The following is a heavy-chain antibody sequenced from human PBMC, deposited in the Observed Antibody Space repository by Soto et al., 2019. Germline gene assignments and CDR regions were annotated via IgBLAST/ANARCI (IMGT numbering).Heavy chain of an antibody. Sequence: ETLSLTCTVSGGSISSSSYYWGWIRQPPGKGLEWIGNVYYGGSTYYNPSLKSRVTISVETSKSQFSLKLSSVTAADTAVYYCAGGDYYHSSGYYFYYYTTDVWGQGTTVTLSS. V-gene: IGHV4-39*01. CDR2: VYYGGST. CDR3: AGGDYYHSSGYYFYYYTTDV. D-gene: IGHD3-22*01. CDR1: GGSISSSSYY. J-gene: IGHJ6*02.